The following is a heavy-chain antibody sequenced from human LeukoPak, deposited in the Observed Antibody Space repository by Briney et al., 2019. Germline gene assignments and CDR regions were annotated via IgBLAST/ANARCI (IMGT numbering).Heavy chain of an antibody. CDR1: GFTFSSYW. J-gene: IGHJ4*02. CDR2: INGDGRNI. D-gene: IGHD3-22*01. V-gene: IGHV3-74*01. Sequence: GGSLRLSCVASGFTFSSYWMHWVRQDPRKGLVWVSRINGDGRNINYADSVRGRFTISRDNSKNTLYLQMNSLRAEDTAVYYCAKELKKYYYDSSGYYGRVLSYWGQGTLVTVSS. CDR3: AKELKKYYYDSSGYYGRVLSY.